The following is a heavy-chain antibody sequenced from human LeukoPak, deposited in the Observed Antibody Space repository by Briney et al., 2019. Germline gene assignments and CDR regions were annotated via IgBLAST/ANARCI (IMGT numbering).Heavy chain of an antibody. V-gene: IGHV1-69*04. Sequence: SVKVSCKASGGTFSSYAISWVRQAPGQGLEWMGRVIPILGIANYAQKFQGRVTITADKSTSTAYMELSSLRSEDTAVYYCASLYGGHDYWGQGTLVTVSS. J-gene: IGHJ4*02. D-gene: IGHD4-23*01. CDR3: ASLYGGHDY. CDR2: VIPILGIA. CDR1: GGTFSSYA.